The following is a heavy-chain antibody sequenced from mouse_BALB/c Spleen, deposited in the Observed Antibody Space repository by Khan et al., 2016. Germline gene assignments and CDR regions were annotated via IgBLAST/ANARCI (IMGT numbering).Heavy chain of an antibody. V-gene: IGHV2-6*02. CDR3: ARRDDGGGAMDY. Sequence: VQLQESGPGLVAPSQSLSITCTVSGFSLTSYGVHWVRQPPGKGLEWLVVIWSDGSTTYNSALKSRLSISKGNSKSQVFLKMNSLHTDDTAMYYCARRDDGGGAMDYWGQGTSVTVSS. CDR1: GFSLTSYG. D-gene: IGHD2-3*01. CDR2: IWSDGST. J-gene: IGHJ4*01.